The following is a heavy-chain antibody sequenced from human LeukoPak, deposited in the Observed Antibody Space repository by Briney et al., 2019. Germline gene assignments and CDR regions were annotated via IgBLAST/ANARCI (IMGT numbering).Heavy chain of an antibody. CDR2: IKEDGSEK. D-gene: IGHD6-19*01. CDR3: ARDGYSSGWYLDY. Sequence: GGSLRLSCAASGFTFSAYWMSWVRLAPGKGLEWVANIKEDGSEKYYVDSVKGRFAISRDNAKNSLYLELNSLRAEDTAVYYCARDGYSSGWYLDYWGQGTLVTVSS. V-gene: IGHV3-7*01. J-gene: IGHJ4*02. CDR1: GFTFSAYW.